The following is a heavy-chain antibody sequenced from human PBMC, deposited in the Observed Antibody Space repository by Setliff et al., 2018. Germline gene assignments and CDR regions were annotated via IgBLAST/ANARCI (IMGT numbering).Heavy chain of an antibody. CDR3: ARHKSNGSGSYPSLYMDV. J-gene: IGHJ6*03. Sequence: PSETLSLTCTVSGGSISSYYWSWIRQPPGKGLEWIGYIDYSGSTNYNPSLKSRVTISLDTSKNQFSLQLSSVTAADTAVYYCARHKSNGSGSYPSLYMDVWGKGIMVTVSS. V-gene: IGHV4-59*01. D-gene: IGHD3-10*01. CDR1: GGSISSYY. CDR2: IDYSGST.